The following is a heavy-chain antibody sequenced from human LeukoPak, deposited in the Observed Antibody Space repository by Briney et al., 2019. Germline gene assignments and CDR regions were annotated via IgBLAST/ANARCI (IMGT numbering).Heavy chain of an antibody. D-gene: IGHD3-9*01. V-gene: IGHV4-39*07. CDR3: ARLSRLADPSRGYFDY. Sequence: PSETLSLTCTVSGGFLSSSLYYWGWIRQPPGKGLEWIGSIYYSDLTYYNPSLESRVAMSLDTSKNQFSLGLSSVTAADTAIYYCARLSRLADPSRGYFDYWGPGRLVTVSS. J-gene: IGHJ4*02. CDR1: GGFLSSSLYY. CDR2: IYYSDLT.